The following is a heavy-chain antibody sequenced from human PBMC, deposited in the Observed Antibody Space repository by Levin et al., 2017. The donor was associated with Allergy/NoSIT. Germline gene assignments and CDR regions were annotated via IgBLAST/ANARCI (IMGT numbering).Heavy chain of an antibody. D-gene: IGHD4-17*01. Sequence: SCAASGFRFTTYGMYWVRQAPGKGLAWVAALWYDGANKYYADSVKGRFAVSRDDSNQTVYLQMDSLRADDTAVYYCARLDLDYGDYVGELWGKGMTVTVSS. CDR2: LWYDGANK. V-gene: IGHV3-33*07. CDR3: ARLDLDYGDYVGEL. J-gene: IGHJ6*04. CDR1: GFRFTTYG.